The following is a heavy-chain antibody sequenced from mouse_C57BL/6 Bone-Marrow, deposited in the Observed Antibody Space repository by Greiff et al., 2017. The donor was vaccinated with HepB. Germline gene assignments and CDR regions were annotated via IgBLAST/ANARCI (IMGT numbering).Heavy chain of an antibody. CDR3: ARSHYYGSSLYFDY. V-gene: IGHV1-63*01. CDR1: GYTFTNYW. J-gene: IGHJ2*01. D-gene: IGHD1-1*01. CDR2: IYPGGGYT. Sequence: VQLQQSGAELVRPGTSVKMSCKASGYTFTNYWIGWAKQRPGHGLEWIGDIYPGGGYTNYNEKFKGKATLTADKSSSTAYMQFSSLTSEDSAVYYCARSHYYGSSLYFDYWGQGTTLTVSS.